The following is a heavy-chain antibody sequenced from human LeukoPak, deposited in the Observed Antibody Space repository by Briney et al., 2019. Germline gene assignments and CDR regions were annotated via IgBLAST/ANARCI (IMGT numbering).Heavy chain of an antibody. D-gene: IGHD1-26*01. CDR1: GGTFSSYA. CDR2: IIPIFGTA. Sequence: SVKVSCKASGGTFSSYAISWVRQAPGQGLEWMGGIIPIFGTANYAQKFQGSVTITADESTSTAYMELSSLRSEDTAVYYCARERRELLLWYFDYWGQGTLVTVSS. V-gene: IGHV1-69*13. J-gene: IGHJ4*02. CDR3: ARERRELLLWYFDY.